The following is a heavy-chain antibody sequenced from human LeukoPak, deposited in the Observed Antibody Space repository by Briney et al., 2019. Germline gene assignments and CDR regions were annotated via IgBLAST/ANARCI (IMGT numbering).Heavy chain of an antibody. CDR2: ISGSGGST. J-gene: IGHJ3*02. CDR3: AKDSVWFGTHVGAFDI. Sequence: SGGSLRLSCAASGFTFSSYAMSWVRQAPGKGLEWVSAISGSGGSTYYADSVKGRFTISRDNSKNTLYLQMNSLRAEDTVVYYCAKDSVWFGTHVGAFDIWGQGTMVTVS. V-gene: IGHV3-23*01. CDR1: GFTFSSYA. D-gene: IGHD3-10*01.